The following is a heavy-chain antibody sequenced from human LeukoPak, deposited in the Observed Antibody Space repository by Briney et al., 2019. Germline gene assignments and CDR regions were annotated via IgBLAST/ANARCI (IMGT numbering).Heavy chain of an antibody. Sequence: GGSLRLSCAASGFTFDDYAMHWVRQAPGKGLEWVSLISWDGGSTYYADSVKGRFTISRENAKNSLYLQMNSLRAGDTAVYYCAREMGDKYSSSWALDLWGRGTLVTVSS. CDR3: AREMGDKYSSSWALDL. CDR1: GFTFDDYA. D-gene: IGHD6-13*01. J-gene: IGHJ2*01. CDR2: ISWDGGST. V-gene: IGHV3-43D*03.